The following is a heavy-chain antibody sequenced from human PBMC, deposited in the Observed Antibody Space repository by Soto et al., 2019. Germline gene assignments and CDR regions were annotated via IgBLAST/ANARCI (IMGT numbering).Heavy chain of an antibody. D-gene: IGHD2-15*01. Sequence: GESLKSSFKGSGYSLTSYWISWVRQMPGKGLEWMGRIDPSDSYTNYSPSFQGHVTISADKSISTAYLQWSSLKASDTAMYYCARHLYPEWFEPWGHGTPVTVSS. J-gene: IGHJ5*02. V-gene: IGHV5-10-1*01. CDR1: GYSLTSYW. CDR3: ARHLYPEWFEP. CDR2: IDPSDSYT.